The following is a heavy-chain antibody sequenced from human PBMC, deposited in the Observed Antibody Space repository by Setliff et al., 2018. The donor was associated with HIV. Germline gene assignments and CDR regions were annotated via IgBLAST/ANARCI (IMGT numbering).Heavy chain of an antibody. J-gene: IGHJ4*02. CDR3: ARDVAATGALDY. D-gene: IGHD6-13*01. CDR2: IRRDGSEE. V-gene: IGHV3-7*01. Sequence: GESLKISCGTSGFIFSNYWMDWVRQAPGKGLEWVANIRRDGSEEYYAHSLRGRFTISRDNAQNSLYLQMSGLRAEDTAVYFCARDVAATGALDYWGQGTLVT. CDR1: GFIFSNYW.